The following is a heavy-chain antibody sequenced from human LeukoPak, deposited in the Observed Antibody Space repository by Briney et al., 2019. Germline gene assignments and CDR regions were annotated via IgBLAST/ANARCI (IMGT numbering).Heavy chain of an antibody. V-gene: IGHV1-18*04. D-gene: IGHD3-16*02. CDR2: ISAHNGNA. Sequence: ASVKVSCKASGYTFTSYGISWVRQAPGPGLEWMGWISAHNGNANYAQKFQGRVTTTTDTSTTTAYMELRRLRSDDTGLDYCARVEDRDYVWGSYRLADYWGQGTLVTVSS. J-gene: IGHJ4*02. CDR1: GYTFTSYG. CDR3: ARVEDRDYVWGSYRLADY.